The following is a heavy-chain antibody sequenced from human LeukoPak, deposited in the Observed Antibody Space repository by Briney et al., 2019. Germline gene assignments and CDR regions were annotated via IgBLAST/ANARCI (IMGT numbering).Heavy chain of an antibody. CDR1: GGTFSSYA. CDR3: ASPRLMGIAAAGGSFDQ. CDR2: IIPIFGTT. V-gene: IGHV1-69*13. Sequence: SVKVSCKASGGTFSSYAISWVRQAPGQGLDWMGGIIPIFGTTNYAQKFLGRVTITADESTSTAYMDLSSLRSEDTAVYYCASPRLMGIAAAGGSFDQWGQGTLGTVSS. J-gene: IGHJ4*02. D-gene: IGHD6-13*01.